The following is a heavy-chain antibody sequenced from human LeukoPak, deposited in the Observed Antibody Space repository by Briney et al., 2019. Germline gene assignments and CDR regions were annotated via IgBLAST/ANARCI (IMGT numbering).Heavy chain of an antibody. Sequence: SETLSLTCAVYGGSFSGYYWSWIRQPPGKGLGWIGEINHSGSSNYNPSLKSRVTISVDTSKNQFSLKLSSVTAADTAMYYCARAAEYSSGWYLFDYWGQGILVTVSA. CDR1: GGSFSGYY. J-gene: IGHJ4*02. CDR2: INHSGSS. D-gene: IGHD6-19*01. CDR3: ARAAEYSSGWYLFDY. V-gene: IGHV4-34*01.